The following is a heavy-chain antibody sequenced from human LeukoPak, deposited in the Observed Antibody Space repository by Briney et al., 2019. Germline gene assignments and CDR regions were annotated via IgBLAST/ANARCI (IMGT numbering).Heavy chain of an antibody. V-gene: IGHV4-59*01. CDR2: IYYSGST. J-gene: IGHJ6*03. Sequence: SETLSLTCAVYGGSFSGDYWSWLRQPPGKGLEWIGYIYYSGSTNYNPSLKSRVTISVATSKNQFSLKLSSVTAADTAVYYCARSVEGYCSGGSCYSYYYYMDVWGKGTTVTVSS. CDR3: ARSVEGYCSGGSCYSYYYYMDV. D-gene: IGHD2-15*01. CDR1: GGSFSGDY.